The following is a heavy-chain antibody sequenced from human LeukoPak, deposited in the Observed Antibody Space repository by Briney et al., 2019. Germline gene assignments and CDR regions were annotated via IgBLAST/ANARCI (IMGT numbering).Heavy chain of an antibody. Sequence: SETLSLTCTVSVGSINNYYWSWIRQTPGKGLEWIGYISNSGSTNYNPSLKTRVTISLDTSKNQFSLKLSSVTAADTAVFYCARDTYDTLTGYFLFDYWGQGTLVTVSS. V-gene: IGHV4-59*01. J-gene: IGHJ4*02. D-gene: IGHD3-9*01. CDR2: ISNSGST. CDR3: ARDTYDTLTGYFLFDY. CDR1: VGSINNYY.